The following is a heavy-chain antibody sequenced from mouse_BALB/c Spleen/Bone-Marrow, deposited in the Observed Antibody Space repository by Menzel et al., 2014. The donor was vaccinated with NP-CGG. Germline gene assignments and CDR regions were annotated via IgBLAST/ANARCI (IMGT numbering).Heavy chain of an antibody. V-gene: IGHV14-3*02. CDR3: ASYYRYDRRFAY. Sequence: EAQLQQSGAELVKPGASVKLSCTASGFNIKDTYMHWVKQRPEQGLEWIGRIDPANGNTKYDPKFQGKATITADTSSNTAYLQLSSLTSEDTAVYYCASYYRYDRRFAYWGQGTLVTVSA. CDR1: GFNIKDTY. J-gene: IGHJ3*01. D-gene: IGHD2-14*01. CDR2: IDPANGNT.